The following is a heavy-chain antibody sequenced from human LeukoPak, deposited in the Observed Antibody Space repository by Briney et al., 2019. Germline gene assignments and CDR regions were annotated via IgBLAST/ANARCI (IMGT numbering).Heavy chain of an antibody. CDR1: GGSISSYY. D-gene: IGHD6-13*01. CDR2: IYYSGST. J-gene: IGHJ5*02. Sequence: SETLSLTCTVSGGSISSYYWSWIRQPPGKGLEWIGYIYYSGSTNYNPSLKSRVTISVDTSKNQFSLKLSSVTAADTAVYYCARGIISRPSKYNWFDPWGQGTLVTVSS. CDR3: ARGIISRPSKYNWFDP. V-gene: IGHV4-59*12.